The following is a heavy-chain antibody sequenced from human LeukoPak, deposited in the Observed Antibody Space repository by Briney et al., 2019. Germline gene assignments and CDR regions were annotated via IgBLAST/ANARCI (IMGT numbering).Heavy chain of an antibody. J-gene: IGHJ4*02. V-gene: IGHV3-21*01. CDR2: ISSSSSYI. CDR1: GFTFSSYS. CDR3: ARAKDSSSWSDY. D-gene: IGHD6-13*01. Sequence: GGSLRLSCAASGFTFSSYSMNWVRQAPGKGLEWVSSISSSSSYIYYADSVKGRFTISRDNAKNSLYLQMNSLRAEDTAVYYCARAKDSSSWSDYWGQGTLVTVSS.